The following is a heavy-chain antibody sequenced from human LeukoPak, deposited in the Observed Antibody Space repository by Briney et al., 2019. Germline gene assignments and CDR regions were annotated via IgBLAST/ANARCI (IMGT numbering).Heavy chain of an antibody. CDR1: GGSISSYY. CDR2: IYTSGSI. Sequence: SETLSLTCTVSGGSISSYYWSWIRQPAGKGLEWIGRIYTSGSITYNPSLKSRVSMSVDTSKNQFSLKLSSVTAADTAVYYCARDRGPGPAAPHLDYWGQGTLVTVSS. J-gene: IGHJ4*02. V-gene: IGHV4-4*07. D-gene: IGHD2-2*01. CDR3: ARDRGPGPAAPHLDY.